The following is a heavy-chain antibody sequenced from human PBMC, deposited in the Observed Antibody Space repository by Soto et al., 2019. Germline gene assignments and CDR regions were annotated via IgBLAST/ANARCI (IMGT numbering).Heavy chain of an antibody. CDR1: GFTFSSYW. CDR3: AREKKYYDILTGYYIIYFDY. V-gene: IGHV3-7*01. Sequence: GGSLRLSCAASGFTFSSYWMSWVRQAPGKGLEWVANIKQDGSEKYYVDSVKGRFTISRDNAKNSLYLQMNSLRAEDTAVYYCAREKKYYDILTGYYIIYFDYWGQGTLVTVSS. D-gene: IGHD3-9*01. J-gene: IGHJ4*02. CDR2: IKQDGSEK.